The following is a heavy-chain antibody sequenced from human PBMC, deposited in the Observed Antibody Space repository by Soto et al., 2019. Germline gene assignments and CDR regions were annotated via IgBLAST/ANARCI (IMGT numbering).Heavy chain of an antibody. CDR3: ASHYDMWSGYLSPVDY. V-gene: IGHV3-11*01. CDR2: IDTIVTKI. J-gene: IGHJ4*02. CDR1: GYTFSDYY. D-gene: IGHD3-3*01. Sequence: QVQLVESGGDLVKPGGSLRLSCAASGYTFSDYYMSWIRQAPGKGLEWISYIDTIVTKIYYADSVQGRFTITRDNAKNSLYLEMNSLRDEDTAIYYCASHYDMWSGYLSPVDYWGQGTLVTVSS.